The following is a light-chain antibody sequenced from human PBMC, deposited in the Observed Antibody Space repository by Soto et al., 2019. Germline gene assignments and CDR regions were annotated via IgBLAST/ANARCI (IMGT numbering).Light chain of an antibody. J-gene: IGKJ3*01. CDR2: AAS. Sequence: DIQMTQSPSSLSASVGDRVTITCRASQSISSYLNWYQQKPGKAPKLLIYAASSLQSGVPSRFSGSGSGTDFTLTTSSLQPEDFATYYCQQSYSTPFTFGPGTKLDI. CDR1: QSISSY. CDR3: QQSYSTPFT. V-gene: IGKV1-39*01.